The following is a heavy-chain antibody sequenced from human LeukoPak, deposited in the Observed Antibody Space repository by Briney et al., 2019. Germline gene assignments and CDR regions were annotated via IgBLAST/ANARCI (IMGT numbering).Heavy chain of an antibody. CDR1: GFTFSSYG. J-gene: IGHJ3*02. Sequence: GGSLRLSCAASGFTFSSYGMHWVRQAPGKGLEWVAFIRYDGSNKYYADSVKGRFTISRDNSKNSLYLQMNSLRAEDTAVYYCPKKGAGYGDHGASDIWGQGTMVTV. V-gene: IGHV3-30*02. CDR2: IRYDGSNK. CDR3: PKKGAGYGDHGASDI. D-gene: IGHD3-10*01.